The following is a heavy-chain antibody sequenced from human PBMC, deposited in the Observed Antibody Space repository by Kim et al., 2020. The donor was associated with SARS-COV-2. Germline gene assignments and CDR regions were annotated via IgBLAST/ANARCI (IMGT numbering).Heavy chain of an antibody. CDR3: ARVTYYYDSSGYDNHDAFDI. J-gene: IGHJ3*02. Sequence: GGSLRLSCAASGFTFSSYSMNWVRQAPGKGLEWVSSISSSSSYIYYADSVKGRFTISRDNAKNSLYLQMNSLRAEDTAVYYCARVTYYYDSSGYDNHDAFDIWGQGTMVTVCS. CDR2: ISSSSSYI. V-gene: IGHV3-21*01. CDR1: GFTFSSYS. D-gene: IGHD3-22*01.